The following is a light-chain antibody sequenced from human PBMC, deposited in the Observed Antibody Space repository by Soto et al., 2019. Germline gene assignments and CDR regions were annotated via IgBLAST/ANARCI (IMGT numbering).Light chain of an antibody. Sequence: EIVLTQSPGTLSLSPGERAILSYRASQSVSSSYLAWYRQKPGQAPSLLIYGASSRATGIPDRFSGSGSGTDFTLTISRLEPEDFAMYYCQQYGSSPRTFGQGTKVDIK. CDR3: QQYGSSPRT. V-gene: IGKV3-20*01. CDR1: QSVSSSY. J-gene: IGKJ1*01. CDR2: GAS.